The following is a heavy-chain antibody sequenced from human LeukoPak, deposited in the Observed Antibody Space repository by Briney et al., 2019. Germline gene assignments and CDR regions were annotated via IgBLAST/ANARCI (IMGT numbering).Heavy chain of an antibody. CDR3: AKDQRGLMVYATVDY. V-gene: IGHV3-23*01. CDR2: ISGSGGST. J-gene: IGHJ4*02. D-gene: IGHD2-8*01. Sequence: GGSLRLSCAASGLTFSSYAMSWVRQAPGKGLEWVSAISGSGGSTYYADSVKGRFTISRDNSKNTLYLQMNGLRAEDTAVYYCAKDQRGLMVYATVDYWGLGTLVTVSS. CDR1: GLTFSSYA.